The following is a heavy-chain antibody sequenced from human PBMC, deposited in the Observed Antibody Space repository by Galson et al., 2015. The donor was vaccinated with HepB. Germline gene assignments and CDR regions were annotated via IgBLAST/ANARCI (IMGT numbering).Heavy chain of an antibody. CDR1: GYDFSSYW. CDR3: ARSIAALTVAPGSSYNCFDP. D-gene: IGHD6-25*01. V-gene: IGHV5-51*01. J-gene: IGHJ5*02. Sequence: QSGAEVKKPGESLKISCKGSGYDFSSYWIVWVRQIPGKGLEWMGIVHPRYSDTRYSPSFQGQVTISVDTSISTAYLHWSSLKAPDTAVYYCARSIAALTVAPGSSYNCFDPWGQGTLVTVSS. CDR2: VHPRYSDT.